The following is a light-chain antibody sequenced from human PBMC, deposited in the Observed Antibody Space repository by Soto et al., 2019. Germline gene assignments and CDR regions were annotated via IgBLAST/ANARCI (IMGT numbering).Light chain of an antibody. V-gene: IGKV3-15*01. CDR2: GAS. J-gene: IGKJ4*02. CDR3: QQYADWPET. Sequence: EMGMTQSPATLAVTPGERATLSCRASQNVRSNLAWYQQKPGQAPRLLIYGASTRATGIPARFSGRGSGTEFILTVSSLQSEDFAVYYFQQYADWPETFGGGTKVDIK. CDR1: QNVRSN.